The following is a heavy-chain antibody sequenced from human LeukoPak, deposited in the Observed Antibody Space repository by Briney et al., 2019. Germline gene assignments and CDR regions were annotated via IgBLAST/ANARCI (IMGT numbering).Heavy chain of an antibody. CDR3: ARETMVRGVILLDGFDY. CDR1: GDSISSSSSY. J-gene: IGHJ4*02. Sequence: SETLSLTCTVSGDSISSSSSYWGWIRQPPGEGLEWIGSIYYSGSTYYNTSLKSRVTISVDTSKNQFSLRLNSVTAADTAVYYCARETMVRGVILLDGFDYWGQGTLVTVSS. CDR2: IYYSGST. V-gene: IGHV4-39*02. D-gene: IGHD3-10*01.